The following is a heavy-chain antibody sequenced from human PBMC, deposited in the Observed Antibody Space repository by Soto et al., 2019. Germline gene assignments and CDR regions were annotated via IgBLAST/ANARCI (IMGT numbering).Heavy chain of an antibody. CDR3: ATWSIGLNNWFDP. D-gene: IGHD3-3*01. CDR1: GYTLTELS. J-gene: IGHJ5*02. V-gene: IGHV1-24*01. Sequence: ASVKVSCKVSGYTLTELSMHWVRQAPGKGLEWVGGFDPEDGETIYAQKFQGRVTMTEDTSTDTAYMELSSLRSEDTAVYYCATWSIGLNNWFDPWGQGTLVTVSS. CDR2: FDPEDGET.